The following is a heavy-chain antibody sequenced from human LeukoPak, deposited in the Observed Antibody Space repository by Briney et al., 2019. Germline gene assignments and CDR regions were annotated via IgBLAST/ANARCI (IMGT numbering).Heavy chain of an antibody. CDR2: IYYSGST. V-gene: IGHV4-59*11. CDR1: GGSISSQY. CDR3: ARDLLSTAGYFDY. D-gene: IGHD6-19*01. J-gene: IGHJ4*02. Sequence: SETLSLTCTVSGGSISSQYWSWIRQPPGKGLEWIAGYIYYSGSTNYNPSLKSRVTISVDSSKNQFSLKLSSVTAADTAVYYCARDLLSTAGYFDYWGQGTLVTVSS.